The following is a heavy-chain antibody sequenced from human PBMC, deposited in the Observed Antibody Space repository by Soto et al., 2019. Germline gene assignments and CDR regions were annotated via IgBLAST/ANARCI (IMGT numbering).Heavy chain of an antibody. D-gene: IGHD6-6*01. V-gene: IGHV3-48*02. Sequence: EVQLVESGGGLVQPGGSLRLSCAASGFTFSSYSMNWVRQAPGKGLEWVSYISSSSSTIYYADSVKGRFTISRDNAKNTLYLQMNSLTDEDTGVYYCARPEYSSSSYGMDVWGQGTTVTVSS. J-gene: IGHJ6*02. CDR3: ARPEYSSSSYGMDV. CDR1: GFTFSSYS. CDR2: ISSSSSTI.